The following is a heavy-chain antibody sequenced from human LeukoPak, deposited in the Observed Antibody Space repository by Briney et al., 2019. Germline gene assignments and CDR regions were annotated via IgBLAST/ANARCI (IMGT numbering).Heavy chain of an antibody. V-gene: IGHV4-39*01. CDR1: GFTFSSYW. CDR2: IYYGGST. Sequence: GSLRLSCAASGFTFSSYWMSWVRQPPGKGLEWIGSIYYGGSTYYNPSLKSRVTISQDTSKNQFSLKVNTVTAADTAVYHCARRSHCTGDSCYPVWGQGTTVTVSS. CDR3: ARRSHCTGDSCYPV. D-gene: IGHD2-15*01. J-gene: IGHJ6*02.